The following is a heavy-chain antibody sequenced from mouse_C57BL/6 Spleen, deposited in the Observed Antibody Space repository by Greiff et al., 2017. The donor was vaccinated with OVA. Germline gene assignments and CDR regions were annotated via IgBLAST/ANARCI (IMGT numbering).Heavy chain of an antibody. CDR3: ARRDLIYYDYEMDY. CDR2: INPSNGGT. Sequence: QVQLQPPGTDLVKPGASVKLSCKASGYTFTSYWMHWVKQRPGPGLEWIGNINPSNGGTNYNEKFKSKATLTVDKSSSTAYMQLSSLTSEDSAVYYCARRDLIYYDYEMDYWGQGTSVTVSS. D-gene: IGHD2-4*01. V-gene: IGHV1-53*01. J-gene: IGHJ4*01. CDR1: GYTFTSYW.